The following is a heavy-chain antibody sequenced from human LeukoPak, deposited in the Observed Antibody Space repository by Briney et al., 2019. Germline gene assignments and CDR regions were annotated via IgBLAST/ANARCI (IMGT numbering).Heavy chain of an antibody. CDR1: GGSISSGGYY. Sequence: PSETLSLTCAVSGGSISSGGYYWSWIRQPPGKGLEWIGYIYYSGSTNYNPSLKSRVTISVGTSKNQFSLKLSSVTAADTAVYYCARDLAAAGTLSHWFDPWGQGTLVTVSS. J-gene: IGHJ5*02. CDR2: IYYSGST. D-gene: IGHD6-13*01. V-gene: IGHV4-61*08. CDR3: ARDLAAAGTLSHWFDP.